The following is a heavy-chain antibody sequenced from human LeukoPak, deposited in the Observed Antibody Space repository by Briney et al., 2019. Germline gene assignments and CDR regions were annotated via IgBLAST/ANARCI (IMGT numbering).Heavy chain of an antibody. Sequence: PGGSLRLSCAASGFTFSSYEMNWVRQAPGKGLEWVSYISSSGSTIYYADSVKGRFTISRDNAKNSLYLQMNSLRAEDTAVYYCARAPYYYDSSGYYSGEFDYWGQGTLVTVSS. CDR2: ISSSGSTI. CDR3: ARAPYYYDSSGYYSGEFDY. V-gene: IGHV3-48*03. J-gene: IGHJ4*02. CDR1: GFTFSSYE. D-gene: IGHD3-22*01.